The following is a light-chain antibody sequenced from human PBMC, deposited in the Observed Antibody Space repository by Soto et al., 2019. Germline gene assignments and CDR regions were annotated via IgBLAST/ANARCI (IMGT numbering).Light chain of an antibody. CDR1: SSNIGRND. CDR2: SNN. V-gene: IGLV1-47*02. Sequence: VLTQPPSASGTPGQRVTISCSGTSSNIGRNDVCWYQQLPGTAPKRLIFSNNQRPSGVPDRFSGSKSGTSASLAIGGLRSEDEADYYCAAWDDSLSGLYVFGTGTKVTVL. J-gene: IGLJ1*01. CDR3: AAWDDSLSGLYV.